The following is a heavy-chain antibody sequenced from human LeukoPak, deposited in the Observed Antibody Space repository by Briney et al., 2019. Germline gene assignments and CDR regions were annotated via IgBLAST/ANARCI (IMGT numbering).Heavy chain of an antibody. V-gene: IGHV5-51*01. D-gene: IGHD6-13*01. Sequence: GESLKISCKGSGYSFTSYWIGWVRQMPGKGLEWMGIIYPGDSDTRYSPSFQGQVTISADKSISTAYLQWSSLKASDTAMYYCARSPYSSSWYRGYFDYWGQGTLVTVSS. CDR2: IYPGDSDT. J-gene: IGHJ4*02. CDR3: ARSPYSSSWYRGYFDY. CDR1: GYSFTSYW.